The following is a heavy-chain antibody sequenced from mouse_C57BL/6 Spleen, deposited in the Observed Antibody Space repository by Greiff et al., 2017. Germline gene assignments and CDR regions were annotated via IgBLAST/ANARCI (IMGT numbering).Heavy chain of an antibody. Sequence: QVQLQQSGAELAKPGASVKLSCKASGYTFTSYWMHWVKQRPGQGLEWIGYINPSSGYTKYNQKFKGKATLTAEKSSSTAYMQLSSLTSEDSAVYFCASDYYGSSSFAYWGQGTLVTVSA. D-gene: IGHD1-1*01. CDR2: INPSSGYT. CDR1: GYTFTSYW. CDR3: ASDYYGSSSFAY. J-gene: IGHJ3*01. V-gene: IGHV1-7*01.